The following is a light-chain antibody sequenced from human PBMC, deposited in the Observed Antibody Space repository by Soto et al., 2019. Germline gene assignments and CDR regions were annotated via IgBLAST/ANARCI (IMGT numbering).Light chain of an antibody. V-gene: IGKV1-5*03. CDR1: QSISSW. J-gene: IGKJ2*01. Sequence: DIQMTQSPSTLSASVGDRVTITCRASQSISSWLAWYQQKPGKAPNLLIYKASNLKSGVPSRFSGSESGTEFTLTISSLQADDFATYYCQQYNSYSLYTFGQGTKLEIK. CDR2: KAS. CDR3: QQYNSYSLYT.